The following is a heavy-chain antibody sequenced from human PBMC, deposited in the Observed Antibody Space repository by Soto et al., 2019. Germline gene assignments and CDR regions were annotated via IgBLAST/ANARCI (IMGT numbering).Heavy chain of an antibody. Sequence: QVQLVQSGAEVRKPGSSVKVSCKASGGTFSRHAISWVRQAPGQGLEWMGGIIPIFGTANHAQKFQGRVTMIADKSTRKVSMELRSLNWKATARYFCAGGWGSYSIDYHYAHWGQGTLFIVSS. CDR3: AGGWGSYSIDYHYAH. V-gene: IGHV1-69*06. D-gene: IGHD3-22*01. CDR2: IIPIFGTA. CDR1: GGTFSRHA. J-gene: IGHJ4*02.